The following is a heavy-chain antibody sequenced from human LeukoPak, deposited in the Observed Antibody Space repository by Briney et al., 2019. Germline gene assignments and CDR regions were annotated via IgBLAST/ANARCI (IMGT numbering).Heavy chain of an antibody. CDR2: INAGNGNT. D-gene: IGHD3-9*01. CDR1: GYTFTSYA. Sequence: GASVKVSCRAPGYTFTSYAMHWVRQAPGQRLEWMGWINAGNGNTKYSQKFQGRVTITRDTSASTAYMELSSLRSEDTAVYYCARDEGDFDYYFDYWGQGTLVTVSS. J-gene: IGHJ4*02. CDR3: ARDEGDFDYYFDY. V-gene: IGHV1-3*01.